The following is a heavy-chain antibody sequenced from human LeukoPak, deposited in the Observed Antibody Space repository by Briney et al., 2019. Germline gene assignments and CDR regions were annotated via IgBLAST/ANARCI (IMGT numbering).Heavy chain of an antibody. D-gene: IGHD2-2*01. CDR1: GFSLSTRGVG. J-gene: IGHJ5*02. Sequence: SGPTLVNPTQTLTLTCTFSGFSLSTRGVGVGWIRQPPGKALEWLALIYWDDDKRYSPSLKSRLTITKDTSKNQVVLTMTNMDPVDTATYYCAHRRPYCSSTSCSGWFDPWGQGTLVTVSS. CDR2: IYWDDDK. CDR3: AHRRPYCSSTSCSGWFDP. V-gene: IGHV2-5*02.